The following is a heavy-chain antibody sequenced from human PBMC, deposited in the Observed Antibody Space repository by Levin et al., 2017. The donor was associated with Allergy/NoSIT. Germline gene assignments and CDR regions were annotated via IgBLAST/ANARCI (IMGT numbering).Heavy chain of an antibody. Sequence: GESLKISCAASGFTSSSYAMSWVRQAPGKGLEWVSAISGSGGSTYYADSVKGRFTISRDNSKNTLYLQMNSLRAEDTAVYYCAKTTYYYDSSGYYYVPKDFDYWGQGTLVTVSS. CDR1: GFTSSSYA. V-gene: IGHV3-23*01. CDR2: ISGSGGST. D-gene: IGHD3-22*01. J-gene: IGHJ4*02. CDR3: AKTTYYYDSSGYYYVPKDFDY.